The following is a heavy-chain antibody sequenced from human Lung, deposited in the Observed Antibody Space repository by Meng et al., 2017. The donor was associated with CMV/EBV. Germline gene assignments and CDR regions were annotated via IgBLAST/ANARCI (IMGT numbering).Heavy chain of an antibody. Sequence: GESXKISCAASGFPCRSYAMSWVRQAPGKGLEWVSSISGSVGNTYYADSVKGRFTISRDNSGDTLYMQMSSLRAEDTAVYYGAREEAMVGYYTNWFDAWGQGXLVTVSS. J-gene: IGHJ5*02. CDR1: GFPCRSYA. D-gene: IGHD5-18*01. CDR2: ISGSVGNT. CDR3: AREEAMVGYYTNWFDA. V-gene: IGHV3-23*01.